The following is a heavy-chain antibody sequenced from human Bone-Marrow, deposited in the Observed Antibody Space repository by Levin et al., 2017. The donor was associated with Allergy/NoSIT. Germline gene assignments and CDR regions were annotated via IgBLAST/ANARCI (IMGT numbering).Heavy chain of an antibody. D-gene: IGHD6-19*01. CDR2: IDWDDNR. J-gene: IGHJ2*01. CDR3: ARMQWGNWYFDL. Sequence: SGPTLVKPTQTLTLTCTLSGFSLSTSPMCVSWIRQPPGKALEWLARIDWDDNRHYSTSLKTRLTISKDTSKNQVVLSMTNMDPVDTATYFCARMQWGNWYFDLWGRGTLVTVSS. CDR1: GFSLSTSPMC. V-gene: IGHV2-70*11.